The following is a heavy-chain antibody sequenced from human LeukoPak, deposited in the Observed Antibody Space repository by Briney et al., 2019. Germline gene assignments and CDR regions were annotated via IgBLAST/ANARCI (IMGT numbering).Heavy chain of an antibody. CDR2: LYSDDTI. CDR3: ARGAYYSDY. V-gene: IGHV3-66*01. CDR1: GFTVSSDY. Sequence: GGSLRLSCAASGFTVSSDYMSWVRQAPGKGLEWVSVLYSDDTIYYADPVQGRFTISRDNSKNTVYLQMNSLRGEDTAVYYCARGAYYSDYWGQGTLVTVSS. J-gene: IGHJ4*02.